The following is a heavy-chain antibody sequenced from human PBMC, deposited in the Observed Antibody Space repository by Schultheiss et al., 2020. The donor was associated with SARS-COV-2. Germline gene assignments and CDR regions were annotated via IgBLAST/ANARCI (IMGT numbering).Heavy chain of an antibody. V-gene: IGHV1-2*02. D-gene: IGHD6-19*01. CDR1: GGTFSSYA. Sequence: ASVKVSCKASGGTFSSYAISWVRQAPGQGLEWMGWINPNSGGTNYAQKFQGRVTMTRDTSISTAYMELSRLRSDDTAVYYCARVPIGSSGWYGDFQHWGQGTLVTVSS. CDR2: INPNSGGT. CDR3: ARVPIGSSGWYGDFQH. J-gene: IGHJ1*01.